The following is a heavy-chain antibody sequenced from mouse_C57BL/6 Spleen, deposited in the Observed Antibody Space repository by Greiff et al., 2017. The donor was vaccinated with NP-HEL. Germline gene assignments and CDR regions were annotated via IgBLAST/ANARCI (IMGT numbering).Heavy chain of an antibody. Sequence: EVQLQQSGPELVKPGASVKISCKASGYTFTDYYMNWVKQSHGKSLEWIGDINPNNGGTSYNQKFKGKATLTVDKSSSTAYMELRSLTSEDSAVYYCARGDSSGFPWFAYWGQGTLVTVSA. CDR2: INPNNGGT. V-gene: IGHV1-26*01. CDR3: ARGDSSGFPWFAY. J-gene: IGHJ3*01. D-gene: IGHD3-2*02. CDR1: GYTFTDYY.